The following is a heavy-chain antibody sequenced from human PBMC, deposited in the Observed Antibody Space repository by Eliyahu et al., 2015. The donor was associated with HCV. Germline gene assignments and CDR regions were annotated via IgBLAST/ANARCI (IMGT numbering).Heavy chain of an antibody. Sequence: QVQLQESGPGLVKPSETLSLTCTVXGASISGYHWSWIRQPPGKGLEWIGYIHNSGSTNYNPSLKSRVTISLDTSKNQFSLKLSSVTAADTAVYYCARLGSYSLVDWGQGTLVTVSS. D-gene: IGHD1-26*01. V-gene: IGHV4-59*12. J-gene: IGHJ4*02. CDR2: IHNSGST. CDR1: GASISGYH. CDR3: ARLGSYSLVD.